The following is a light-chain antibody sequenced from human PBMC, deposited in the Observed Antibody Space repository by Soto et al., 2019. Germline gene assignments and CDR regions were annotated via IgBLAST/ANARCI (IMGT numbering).Light chain of an antibody. J-gene: IGKJ5*01. Sequence: DIQMTQSPSSLSASVGARVTITCRASQSIGSHLNWYQHIPGKAPKLLIFTASTLQSGVPSRFSGSGDGTDFTLTIRSLQPEDFATYFCQQTYSAPPDTFGQGTRLEIK. CDR2: TAS. CDR1: QSIGSH. CDR3: QQTYSAPPDT. V-gene: IGKV1-39*01.